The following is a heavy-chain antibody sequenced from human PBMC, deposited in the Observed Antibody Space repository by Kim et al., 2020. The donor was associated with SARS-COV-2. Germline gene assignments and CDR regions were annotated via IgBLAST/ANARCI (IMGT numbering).Heavy chain of an antibody. Sequence: GGSLRLSCVASGFAFNTYWMHWVRLTPGKGLVWVSRIKSDGTHINYADSVKGRFTISRDNAKSTLYLQMNSLTAEDTAVYYCQRGRDDAFDIWGQGTVVT. CDR2: IKSDGTHI. CDR3: QRGRDDAFDI. CDR1: GFAFNTYW. J-gene: IGHJ3*02. D-gene: IGHD3-10*01. V-gene: IGHV3-74*01.